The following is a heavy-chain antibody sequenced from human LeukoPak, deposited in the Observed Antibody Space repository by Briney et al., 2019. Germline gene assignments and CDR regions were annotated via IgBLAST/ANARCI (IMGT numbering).Heavy chain of an antibody. Sequence: ASVKVSCKASGYTFTGYYMHWVRQAPGKGLEWMGWINPNSGGTNYAQKFQGRVTMTRDTSISTAYMELSRLRSDDTAVYYCARAEYGSGSYHPDYWGQGTLVTVSS. J-gene: IGHJ4*02. V-gene: IGHV1-2*02. CDR1: GYTFTGYY. CDR3: ARAEYGSGSYHPDY. CDR2: INPNSGGT. D-gene: IGHD3-10*01.